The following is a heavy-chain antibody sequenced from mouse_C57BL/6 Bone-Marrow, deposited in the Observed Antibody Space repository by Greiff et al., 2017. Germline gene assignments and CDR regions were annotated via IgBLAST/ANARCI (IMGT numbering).Heavy chain of an antibody. Sequence: EVQLQQSGPVLVKPGASVKMSCKASGYTFTDYYMNWVKQSHGKSLEWIGVINPYNGGTSYNQKFKGKATLTVDKSSSTAYMELNSLTSEDSAVYYCARGAPDGYFDYWGQGTTLTVSS. CDR3: ARGAPDGYFDY. V-gene: IGHV1-19*01. D-gene: IGHD2-3*01. CDR1: GYTFTDYY. CDR2: INPYNGGT. J-gene: IGHJ2*01.